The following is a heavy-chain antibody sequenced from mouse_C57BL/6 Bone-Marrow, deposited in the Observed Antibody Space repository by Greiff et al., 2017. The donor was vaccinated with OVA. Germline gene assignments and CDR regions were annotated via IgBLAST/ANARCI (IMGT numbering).Heavy chain of an antibody. J-gene: IGHJ4*01. V-gene: IGHV1-64*01. Sequence: VQLQQPGAELVKPGASVKLSCKASGYTFTSYWMHWVKQRPGQGLEWIGMIHPNSGSTNYNEKFKSKATLTVDKSSSTAYMQLSSLTSEDSAVYYCARSSNDYDGENAMDYWGQGTSVTVSS. CDR2: IHPNSGST. D-gene: IGHD2-4*01. CDR3: ARSSNDYDGENAMDY. CDR1: GYTFTSYW.